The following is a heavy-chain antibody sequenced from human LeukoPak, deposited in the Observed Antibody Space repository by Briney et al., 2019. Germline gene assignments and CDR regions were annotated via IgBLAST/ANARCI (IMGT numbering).Heavy chain of an antibody. CDR3: ARDSNYDCWSGYQYPSDY. CDR1: GFTFSSYW. Sequence: GSLRLSCAASGFTFSSYWMSWVRQAPGKGLEWVGNIKPVGGEKYYVDSVKGRFTISRDNAKNSPYLQMNSLRAEDTAVYYCARDSNYDCWSGYQYPSDYWCQGTLVTVSA. V-gene: IGHV3-7*01. CDR2: IKPVGGEK. J-gene: IGHJ4*02. D-gene: IGHD3-3*01.